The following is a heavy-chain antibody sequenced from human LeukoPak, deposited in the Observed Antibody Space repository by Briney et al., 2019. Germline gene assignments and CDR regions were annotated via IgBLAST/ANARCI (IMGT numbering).Heavy chain of an antibody. V-gene: IGHV3-21*05. CDR3: AREKDIVVVPAASGLDY. Sequence: GGSLRLSCAASGFAFSTFSINWVRRAPGKGLEWVSYVSSSSSYIYYADSVKGRFTISRDNAKNSLYLQMNSLRAEDTAVYYCAREKDIVVVPAASGLDYWGQGTLVTVSS. CDR1: GFAFSTFS. CDR2: VSSSSSYI. D-gene: IGHD2-2*01. J-gene: IGHJ4*02.